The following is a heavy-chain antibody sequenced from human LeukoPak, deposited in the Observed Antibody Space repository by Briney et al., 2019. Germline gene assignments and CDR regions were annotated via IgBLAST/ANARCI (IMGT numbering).Heavy chain of an antibody. CDR3: ARDTTTLLAFDY. CDR2: IWHDGSND. D-gene: IGHD1-14*01. CDR1: GFIFSSYG. Sequence: GRSLRLSCAASGFIFSSYGMHWVRQAPGKGLEWVAVIWHDGSNDDYGDSVKGRFTISRDNSKNTVYLQMNSLRAEDTAVYYCARDTTTLLAFDYWGQGTPVTVSS. J-gene: IGHJ4*02. V-gene: IGHV3-33*01.